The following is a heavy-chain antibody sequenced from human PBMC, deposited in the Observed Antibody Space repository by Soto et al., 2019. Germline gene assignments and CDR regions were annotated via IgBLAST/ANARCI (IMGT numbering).Heavy chain of an antibody. J-gene: IGHJ5*02. CDR3: ARGRGYSSSWYNWFDP. CDR1: GGSFSGYY. CDR2: INHSGST. D-gene: IGHD6-13*01. V-gene: IGHV4-34*01. Sequence: QVQLQQWGAGLLKPSETLSLTCAVYGGSFSGYYWSWIRQPPGKGLEWIGEINHSGSTNYNPSLKSRVTISVDTSKNQFSLKLSSVTAADTAVYYCARGRGYSSSWYNWFDPWGQGTLVTVSS.